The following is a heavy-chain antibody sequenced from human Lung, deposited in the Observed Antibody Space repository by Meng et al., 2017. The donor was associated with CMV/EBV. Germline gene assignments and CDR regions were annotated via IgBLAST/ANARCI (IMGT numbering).Heavy chain of an antibody. CDR2: IYYSGST. Sequence: LSCTVSGGSISSGGYYWSWIRQHPGKGLEWIGYIYYSGSTYYNPSLKSRVTISVDTSKNQFSLKLSSVTAADTAVYYCARPGAAAETEGFDLWGRGTLVTVSS. CDR1: GGSISSGGYY. V-gene: IGHV4-31*03. D-gene: IGHD6-13*01. CDR3: ARPGAAAETEGFDL. J-gene: IGHJ2*01.